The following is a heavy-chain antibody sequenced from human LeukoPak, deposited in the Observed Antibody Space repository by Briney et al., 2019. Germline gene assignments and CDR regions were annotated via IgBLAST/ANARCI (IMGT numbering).Heavy chain of an antibody. CDR1: GFTFSSYS. CDR2: ISGGSATI. V-gene: IGHV3-48*02. D-gene: IGHD6-19*01. Sequence: PGGSLRLSCAASGFTFSSYSMNWVRQAPGKGLEWVSYISGGSATIYYADSVKGRFTISRDNAKNSLYLQMNSLRDEDTAVYYCARRGVAVTHFDLWGRGTLVTVSS. J-gene: IGHJ2*01. CDR3: ARRGVAVTHFDL.